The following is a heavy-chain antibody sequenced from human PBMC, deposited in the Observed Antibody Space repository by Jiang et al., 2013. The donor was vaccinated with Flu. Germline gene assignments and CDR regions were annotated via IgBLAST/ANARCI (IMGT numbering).Heavy chain of an antibody. CDR1: GGSFSGYY. D-gene: IGHD4-17*01. CDR3: ARGPDDYGDYANAPYNWFDP. V-gene: IGHV4-34*01. J-gene: IGHJ5*02. CDR2: INHSGST. Sequence: ARLLKPSETLSLTCAVYGGSFSGYYWSWIRQPPGKGLEWIGEINHSGSTNYNPSLKSRVTISVDTSKNQFSLKLSSVTAADTAVYYCARGPDDYGDYANAPYNWFDPWGQGTLVTVSS.